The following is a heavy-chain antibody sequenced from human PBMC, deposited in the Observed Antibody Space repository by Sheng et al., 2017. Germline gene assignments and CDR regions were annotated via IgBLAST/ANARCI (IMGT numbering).Heavy chain of an antibody. D-gene: IGHD3-22*01. CDR2: IIPILGIA. J-gene: IGHJ6*03. CDR1: GGTFSSYA. CDR3: ARPYDSSGYSQNYYYYYMDV. V-gene: IGHV1-69*04. Sequence: QVQLVQSGAEVKKPGSSVKVSCKASGGTFSSYAISWVRQAPGQGLEWMGGIIPILGIANYAQKFQGRVTITADKSTSTAYMELSSLRSEDTAVYYCARPYDSSGYSQNYYYYYMDVWGKGTTVTVSS.